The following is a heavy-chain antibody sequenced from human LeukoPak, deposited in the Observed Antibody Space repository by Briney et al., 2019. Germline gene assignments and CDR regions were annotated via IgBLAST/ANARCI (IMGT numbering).Heavy chain of an antibody. Sequence: SSVKVSCKASGYTFTGYYMHWVRRALGQGLEWVGWINPNSGGTNYAQKFQGRVTMTRDTSISTAYMGLSRLRSDDTAVYDCAREGELLLDYWGQGTLVTVSS. D-gene: IGHD1-7*01. CDR2: INPNSGGT. CDR1: GYTFTGYY. V-gene: IGHV1-2*02. J-gene: IGHJ4*02. CDR3: AREGELLLDY.